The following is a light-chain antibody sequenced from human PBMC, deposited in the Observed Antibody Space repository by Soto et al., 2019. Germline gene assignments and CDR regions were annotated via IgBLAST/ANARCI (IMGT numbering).Light chain of an antibody. CDR2: DVT. V-gene: IGLV2-11*01. CDR1: SGDVGGYNY. Sequence: QAVLTQPRSVAESSGRSVTISCTGTSGDVGGYNYVSWYHQHPGRAPKLMIYDVTKRPSGVPDRFSGSKSGNTASLTISGLQAEDEADYYCCSCADTYTLLYVFGTGTKVTVL. J-gene: IGLJ1*01. CDR3: CSCADTYTLLYV.